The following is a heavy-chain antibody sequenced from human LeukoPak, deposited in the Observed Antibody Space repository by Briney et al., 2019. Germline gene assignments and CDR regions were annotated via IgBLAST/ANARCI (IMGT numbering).Heavy chain of an antibody. J-gene: IGHJ4*02. V-gene: IGHV4-31*03. CDR2: IYYSGST. Sequence: SETLSLTCTVSGGSISSGGYYWSWIRQHPGKGLEWIGYIYYSGSTYYNPSLKSRVTISVDTSKNQFSLKLSSVTAADTAVYYCARGDDSSGYYYSDFFDYWGQGTLDTVSS. CDR3: ARGDDSSGYYYSDFFDY. CDR1: GGSISSGGYY. D-gene: IGHD3-22*01.